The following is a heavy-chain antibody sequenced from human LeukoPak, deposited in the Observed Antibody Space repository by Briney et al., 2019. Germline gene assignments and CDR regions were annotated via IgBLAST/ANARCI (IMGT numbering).Heavy chain of an antibody. CDR1: GGSISSGSYY. V-gene: IGHV4-61*02. J-gene: IGHJ4*02. Sequence: PSQTLSLTCTVSGGSISSGSYYWSWIRQPAGKGLEWIGRIYTSGSTNYNPSLKSRVTISVDTSKNQFSLKLSSVTAADTAVYHCARGNYYDSSGYYLPTPDYWGQGTLVTVSS. CDR3: ARGNYYDSSGYYLPTPDY. CDR2: IYTSGST. D-gene: IGHD3-22*01.